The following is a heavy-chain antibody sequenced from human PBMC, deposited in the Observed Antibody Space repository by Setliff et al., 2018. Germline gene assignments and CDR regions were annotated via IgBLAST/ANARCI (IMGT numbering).Heavy chain of an antibody. CDR3: GRGFSRIEGWGNWFDP. CDR1: GGPVSNSGFF. V-gene: IGHV4-39*01. J-gene: IGHJ5*02. CDR2: IYDSGSS. Sequence: SETLSLTCTVSGGPVSNSGFFWGWLRQAPGKGLEWIGNIYDSGSSNYNASLKSRLIITRDTSKNQISLKLTSVTAADTAVYYCGRGFSRIEGWGNWFDPWGQGILVTVS. D-gene: IGHD2-15*01.